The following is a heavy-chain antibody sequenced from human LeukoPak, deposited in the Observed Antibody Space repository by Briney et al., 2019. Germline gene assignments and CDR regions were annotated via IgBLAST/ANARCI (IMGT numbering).Heavy chain of an antibody. CDR3: AREYCSSTSCYDY. CDR1: GFTFSDYY. J-gene: IGHJ4*02. Sequence: GGSLRLSCVASGFTFSDYYMSWIRQAPGKGLEWVSYISSSGSTIYYADSVKGRFTISRDNAKNSLYLQMNSLRAEDTAVYYCAREYCSSTSCYDYWGQGTLVTVSS. D-gene: IGHD2-2*01. CDR2: ISSSGSTI. V-gene: IGHV3-11*04.